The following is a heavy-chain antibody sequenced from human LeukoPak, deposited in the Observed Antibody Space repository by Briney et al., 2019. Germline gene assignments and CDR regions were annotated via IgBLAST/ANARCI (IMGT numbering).Heavy chain of an antibody. CDR1: GGSISSYY. CDR2: IYYSGST. V-gene: IGHV4-59*01. Sequence: PSETLSLTCTVSGGSISSYYWSWIRQPPGKGLEWIGYIYYSGSTNYNPSLKSRVTISVDTSKNQFSLKLSSVTAADTAMYYCARENLGDWFDPWGQGTLVTVSS. D-gene: IGHD1-14*01. CDR3: ARENLGDWFDP. J-gene: IGHJ5*02.